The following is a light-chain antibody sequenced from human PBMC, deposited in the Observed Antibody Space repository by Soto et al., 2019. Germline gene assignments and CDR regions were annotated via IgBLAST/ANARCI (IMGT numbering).Light chain of an antibody. CDR2: GNS. Sequence: QSVLTQPPSVSGAPGQRVTISCTGSSSNIGAGYVVHWYQQLPGTAPKLLIYGNSNRPSGVPDRFSGSKSGTSASLAITGLQAEDEADYYCQSYDSNLSGSLFGGGTKLTVL. J-gene: IGLJ2*01. CDR3: QSYDSNLSGSL. V-gene: IGLV1-40*01. CDR1: SSNIGAGYV.